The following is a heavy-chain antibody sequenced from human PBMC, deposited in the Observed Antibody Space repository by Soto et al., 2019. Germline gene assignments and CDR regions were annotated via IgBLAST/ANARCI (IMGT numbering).Heavy chain of an antibody. CDR1: GFSFSQYA. V-gene: IGHV3-23*01. Sequence: ESGGGLVQPGGSLRLSCAASGFSFSQYAMIWVRQAPGKGQEWVSGITGSGGTIEYAASVKGRFTISRDNSKNTVDLQMNSLRAEDTAMYYCAKDAVPGDGLWLMADWGQGTLVTVS. D-gene: IGHD2-21*02. CDR2: ITGSGGTI. CDR3: AKDAVPGDGLWLMAD. J-gene: IGHJ4*02.